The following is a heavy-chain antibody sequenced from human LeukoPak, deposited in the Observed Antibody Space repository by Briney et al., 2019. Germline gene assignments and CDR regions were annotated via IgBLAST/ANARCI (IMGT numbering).Heavy chain of an antibody. CDR2: INPYSGDT. D-gene: IGHD3-22*01. V-gene: IGHV1-2*02. Sequence: ASVKVSCKASGYAFTVYYMHWVRQSPGQGLEWMGWINPYSGDTNYAQKFQGRVTMTRDTSISTASMELSRLRSDDTAVYYCAISSYDSDLHFADYWGQGTLVTVSS. J-gene: IGHJ4*02. CDR3: AISSYDSDLHFADY. CDR1: GYAFTVYY.